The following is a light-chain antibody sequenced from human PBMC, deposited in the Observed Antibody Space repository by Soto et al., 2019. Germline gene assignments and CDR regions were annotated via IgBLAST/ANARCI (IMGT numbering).Light chain of an antibody. V-gene: IGKV1-17*01. J-gene: IGKJ1*01. Sequence: IQMTQRPSSLSASVGDRVTITCVGIQGIRNDLGWYQQKSGRAPKLLIFGAATLQSGVASRFSGSGSGTEFTLTISSLQPDDFATYYCQQYNPYSPWTFGQGTKVDIK. CDR1: QGIRND. CDR3: QQYNPYSPWT. CDR2: GAA.